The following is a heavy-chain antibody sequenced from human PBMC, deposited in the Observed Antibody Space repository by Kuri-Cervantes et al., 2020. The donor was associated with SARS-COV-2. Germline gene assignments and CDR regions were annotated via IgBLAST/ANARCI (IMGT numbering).Heavy chain of an antibody. J-gene: IGHJ3*02. CDR3: AGSGHKVAFDI. V-gene: IGHV4-59*10. Sequence: GSLRLSCAVYGGSFSSYYWSWIRQPAGKGLEWIGRIYTSGSTNYNPSLKSRVTISVDTSKNQFSLKLSSVTAADTAVYYCAGSGHKVAFDIWGQGTMVTVSS. CDR1: GGSFSSYY. CDR2: IYTSGST. D-gene: IGHD2-15*01.